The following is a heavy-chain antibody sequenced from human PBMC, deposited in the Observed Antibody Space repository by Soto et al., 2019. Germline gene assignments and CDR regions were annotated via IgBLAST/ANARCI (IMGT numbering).Heavy chain of an antibody. CDR2: ISGSGGST. V-gene: IGHV3-23*01. D-gene: IGHD6-19*01. CDR3: AKAMAGNYYYYYGMDV. Sequence: GCLKISCAASGFTFSSYAMSWVRKAPGKGLEWVSAISGSGGSTYYADSVKGRFTISRDNSKNTLYLQMNSLRAEDTAVYYCAKAMAGNYYYYYGMDVWGQGTTVTVSS. CDR1: GFTFSSYA. J-gene: IGHJ6*02.